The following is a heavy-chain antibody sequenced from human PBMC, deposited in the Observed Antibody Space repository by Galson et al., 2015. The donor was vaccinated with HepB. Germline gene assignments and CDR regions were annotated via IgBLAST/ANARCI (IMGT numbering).Heavy chain of an antibody. Sequence: SLRLSCAASGFTFSSYDMHWVRQATGKGLEWVSAIGTAGDTYYPGSVKGRFTISRENDKNSLYLQMNSLRAGDTAVYYCARTGNGDYVGTQENDAFDIWGQGTMVTVSS. CDR2: IGTAGDT. D-gene: IGHD4-17*01. CDR1: GFTFSSYD. J-gene: IGHJ3*02. V-gene: IGHV3-13*01. CDR3: ARTGNGDYVGTQENDAFDI.